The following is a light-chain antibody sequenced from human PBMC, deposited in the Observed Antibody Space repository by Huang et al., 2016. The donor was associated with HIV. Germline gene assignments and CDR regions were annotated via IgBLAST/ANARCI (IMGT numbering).Light chain of an antibody. Sequence: EIVLTQSPATLSLSPGDRATLSCRASQSVSSYFAWYQQKPGQAPRLLIYAISNRATGVPARFGGSGSGTDFTRTISSLEPEDVANYYCQQRISWPPSYTFGQGTKVEI. CDR1: QSVSSY. J-gene: IGKJ2*01. V-gene: IGKV3-11*01. CDR3: QQRISWPPSYT. CDR2: AIS.